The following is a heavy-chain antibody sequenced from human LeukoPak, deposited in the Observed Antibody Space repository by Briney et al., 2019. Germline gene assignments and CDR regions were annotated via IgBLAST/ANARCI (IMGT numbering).Heavy chain of an antibody. J-gene: IGHJ4*02. CDR2: IKQDGSEK. Sequence: GGSLRLSCAASGFTFSSYWMSWVRQAPGKGLEWVANIKQDGSEKYYVDSVKGRFTISRDNAKNSLYLQMSSLRAEDTAVYYCARDQYYYGSGPQDYWGQGTLVTVSS. CDR3: ARDQYYYGSGPQDY. D-gene: IGHD3-10*01. V-gene: IGHV3-7*01. CDR1: GFTFSSYW.